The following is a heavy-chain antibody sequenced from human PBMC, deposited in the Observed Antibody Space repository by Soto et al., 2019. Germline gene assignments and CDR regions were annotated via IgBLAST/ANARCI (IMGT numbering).Heavy chain of an antibody. CDR1: GFSLTTSGVG. CDR3: AHRVLRAVFGLVTTTAIYFDF. J-gene: IGHJ4*02. D-gene: IGHD3-3*01. V-gene: IGHV2-5*02. CDR2: IYWDDDK. Sequence: QITLNESGPTVVKPTETLTLTCTFSGFSLTTSGVGVGWVRQSPGKAPEWLAFIYWDDDKRYSTSLKSRLTIPKDTSKNQVVLIMANVDPADTATYYCAHRVLRAVFGLVTTTAIYFDFWGQGTPVVVSS.